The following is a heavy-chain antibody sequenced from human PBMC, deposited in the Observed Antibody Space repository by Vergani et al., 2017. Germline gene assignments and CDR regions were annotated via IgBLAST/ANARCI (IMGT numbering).Heavy chain of an antibody. CDR2: IKSDGRT. J-gene: IGHJ4*01. CDR3: TGSYCSGTTCYGHYFDI. V-gene: IGHV3-66*02. CDR1: GFRFTTYY. Sequence: VELLESGGGLAQPRGSLRVSCSASGFRFTTYYMSWVRQAPGKGMEWVSVIKSDGRTSYAESMRGRFTISSDTSRNAVYLQMNILRVEDTGVYYCTGSYCSGTTCYGHYFDIWGNGILVTVSS. D-gene: IGHD2-15*01.